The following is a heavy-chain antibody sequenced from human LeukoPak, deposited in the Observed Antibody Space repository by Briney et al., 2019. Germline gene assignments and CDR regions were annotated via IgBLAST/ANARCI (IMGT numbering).Heavy chain of an antibody. J-gene: IGHJ4*02. CDR2: IYSGGST. Sequence: GGSLRLSCVASGFTFSSYWMSWVRQAPGKGLEWVSVIYSGGSTYYADSVKGRFTISRDNSKNTLYLQMNSLRAEDTAVYYCARVKDSSGFYFDYWGQGTLVTVSS. V-gene: IGHV3-53*01. CDR3: ARVKDSSGFYFDY. D-gene: IGHD3-22*01. CDR1: GFTFSSYW.